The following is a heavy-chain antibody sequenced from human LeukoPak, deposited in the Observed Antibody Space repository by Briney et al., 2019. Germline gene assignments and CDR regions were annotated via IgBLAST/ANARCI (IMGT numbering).Heavy chain of an antibody. V-gene: IGHV4-59*08. D-gene: IGHD3-10*01. J-gene: IGHJ4*02. CDR1: GGSISSYY. CDR3: ASVYYGSGSYYNY. CDR2: IYYSGST. Sequence: SETLSLTCTVSGGSISSYYWSWIRQPPGKGLEWIGYIYYSGSTNYNPSLKSRVTISVDTSKNQFPLKLSSVTAADTAVYYCASVYYGSGSYYNYWGQGTLVTVSS.